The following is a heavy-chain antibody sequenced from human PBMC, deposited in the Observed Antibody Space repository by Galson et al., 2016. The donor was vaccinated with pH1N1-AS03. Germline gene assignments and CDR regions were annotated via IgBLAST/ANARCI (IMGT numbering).Heavy chain of an antibody. CDR1: GDSFSKYV. J-gene: IGHJ5*02. CDR3: AHNQENGSNSWFDP. D-gene: IGHD5-24*01. CDR2: IIPNLGVT. Sequence: SVKVSCKASGDSFSKYVISWVRQAPGQGLQWMGRIIPNLGVTNYAQRFQARVTITADKSSSTVYLEVTNLTSEDTAIYYCAHNQENGSNSWFDPWAREPWSPSP. V-gene: IGHV1-69*04.